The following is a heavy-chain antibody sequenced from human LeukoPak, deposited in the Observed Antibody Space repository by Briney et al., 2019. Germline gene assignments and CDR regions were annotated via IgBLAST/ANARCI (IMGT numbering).Heavy chain of an antibody. V-gene: IGHV3-30*03. Sequence: SGGSLRLSCAASGFTFSSYGMHWVRQAPGKGLEWVAVISYDGSNKYYADSVKGRFTISRDNSKNTLYLQMNSLRAEDTAVYYCARPYCGGDCCSVYFQHWGQGTLVTVSS. CDR2: ISYDGSNK. CDR3: ARPYCGGDCCSVYFQH. CDR1: GFTFSSYG. J-gene: IGHJ1*01. D-gene: IGHD2-21*02.